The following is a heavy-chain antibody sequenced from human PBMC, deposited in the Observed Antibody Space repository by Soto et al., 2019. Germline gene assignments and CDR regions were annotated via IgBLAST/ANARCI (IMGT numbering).Heavy chain of an antibody. V-gene: IGHV3-13*01. D-gene: IGHD3-22*01. J-gene: IGHJ6*02. CDR3: ARAVGALTSSGYQEGANTGMDV. CDR2: IGTAGDT. Sequence: GGSLRLSCAASGFTFSSYDMHWVRQATGKGLEWVSAIGTAGDTYYPGSVKGRFTISRENAKNSLYLQMNSLRAEDTAVYYCARAVGALTSSGYQEGANTGMDVWGQGTTVTVSS. CDR1: GFTFSSYD.